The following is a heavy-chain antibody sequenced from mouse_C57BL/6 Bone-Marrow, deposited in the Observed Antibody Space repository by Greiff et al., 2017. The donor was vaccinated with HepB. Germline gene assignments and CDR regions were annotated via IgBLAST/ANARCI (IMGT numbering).Heavy chain of an antibody. Sequence: VQLQQSGTVLARPGASVKMSCKTSGYTFTSYWMHWVKQRPGQGLEWIGAIYPGNSDTSSNQKFKGKAKLTAVTSASTAYMELRRLTNEDSAVYYFTSGNFFDYWGQGTTLTVSS. J-gene: IGHJ2*01. CDR2: IYPGNSDT. CDR3: TSGNFFDY. CDR1: GYTFTSYW. V-gene: IGHV1-5*01.